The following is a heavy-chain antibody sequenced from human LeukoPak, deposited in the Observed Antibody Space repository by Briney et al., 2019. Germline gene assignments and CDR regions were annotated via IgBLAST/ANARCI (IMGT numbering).Heavy chain of an antibody. J-gene: IGHJ4*02. V-gene: IGHV3-48*03. D-gene: IGHD7-27*01. CDR1: GFTFSSYE. CDR3: ARDKWGGFDY. CDR2: ISSSGSTI. Sequence: AGGSLRLSCAASGFTFSSYEMNWVRQAPGKGLEWVSYISSSGSTIYYADSVKGRFTISRDNAKNSRYLQRNSLRAEDTAFYYCARDKWGGFDYWGQGTLVTVSS.